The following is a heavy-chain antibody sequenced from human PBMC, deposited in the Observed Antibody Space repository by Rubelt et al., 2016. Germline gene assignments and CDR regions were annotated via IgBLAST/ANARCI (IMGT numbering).Heavy chain of an antibody. Sequence: EVQLVQSGAEVKKPGESLKISCQGSGYNFAKSWIGWVRQMSGKGLEWMGIIYPGDSDTRYNPSFRGKVTISAEKSISTAYLQWSSRKASDTAMYYCARLPQNTYYFDYWGQGALVMVSS. J-gene: IGHJ4*02. CDR3: ARLPQNTYYFDY. CDR2: IYPGDSDT. CDR1: GYNFAKSW. V-gene: IGHV5-51*03.